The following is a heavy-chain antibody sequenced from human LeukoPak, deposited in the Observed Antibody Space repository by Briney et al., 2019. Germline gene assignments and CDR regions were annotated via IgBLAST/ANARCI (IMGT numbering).Heavy chain of an antibody. J-gene: IGHJ4*02. Sequence: SETLSLTCAVYGGSFSGYYWSWIRQPPGKGLEWIGEINHSGSTNYNPSLKSRVTISVDTSKNVFSLRLTSMTAADTAIYYCARGTLTTHFDYWGQGTLVTVSS. CDR3: ARGTLTTHFDY. CDR1: GGSFSGYY. CDR2: INHSGST. V-gene: IGHV4-34*01. D-gene: IGHD4-17*01.